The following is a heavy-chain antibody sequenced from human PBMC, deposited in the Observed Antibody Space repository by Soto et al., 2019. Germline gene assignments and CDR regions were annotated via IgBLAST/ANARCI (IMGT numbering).Heavy chain of an antibody. Sequence: QVQLQESGPGLVKPSQTLSLTCTVSGGSISSGGYYWSWIRQHPGKGLEWIGYIYYSGSTYYNPSLRSRVTISVDTSKNQFSLKLRSVTAADTAVYYCARTPEDTVDYYYYGMDVWGQGTTVTVSS. CDR1: GGSISSGGYY. CDR2: IYYSGST. CDR3: ARTPEDTVDYYYYGMDV. J-gene: IGHJ6*02. V-gene: IGHV4-31*03. D-gene: IGHD2-15*01.